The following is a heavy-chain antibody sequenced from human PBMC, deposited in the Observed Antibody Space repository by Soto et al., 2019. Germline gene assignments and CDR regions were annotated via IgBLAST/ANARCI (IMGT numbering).Heavy chain of an antibody. J-gene: IGHJ6*02. D-gene: IGHD3-10*01. Sequence: GSLRLSCAASGFTFSNAWMDWVRQAPGKGLEWVGRIKSKTDGGTTDYAAPVKGRFTIPRDDSKNTLYLQMNSLKTEDTAVYYCTTGILWFGEFPYYYYGMDVWGQGTTVTVSS. CDR3: TTGILWFGEFPYYYYGMDV. CDR1: GFTFSNAW. V-gene: IGHV3-15*07. CDR2: IKSKTDGGTT.